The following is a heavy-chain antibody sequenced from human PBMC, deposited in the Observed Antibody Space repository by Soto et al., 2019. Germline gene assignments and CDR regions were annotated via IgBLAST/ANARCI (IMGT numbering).Heavy chain of an antibody. J-gene: IGHJ2*01. Sequence: EVQLLESGGGLVQPGGSLRLPCAASGFTFSSYAMSWVRQAPGKGLEWVSAISGSGGSTYYADSVRGRLTISRDNSKNTLYLQMNSLRAEDTAVYYCAKRTVGWYFDLWGRGTLVTVSS. CDR1: GFTFSSYA. D-gene: IGHD4-17*01. V-gene: IGHV3-23*01. CDR2: ISGSGGST. CDR3: AKRTVGWYFDL.